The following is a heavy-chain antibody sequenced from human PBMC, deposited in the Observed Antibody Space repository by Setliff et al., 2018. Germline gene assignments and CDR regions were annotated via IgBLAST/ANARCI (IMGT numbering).Heavy chain of an antibody. CDR2: IRYDGSNK. Sequence: GGSLRLSCAASGFTFSSYAMHWVRQAPGKGLEWVAFIRYDGSNKYYADSVKGRFTISRDNSKNTLYLQMNSLRAEDTAVYYCAKDMRGSSWSTYYYGMDVWGQGTTVTVSS. D-gene: IGHD6-13*01. CDR1: GFTFSSYA. V-gene: IGHV3-30*02. J-gene: IGHJ6*02. CDR3: AKDMRGSSWSTYYYGMDV.